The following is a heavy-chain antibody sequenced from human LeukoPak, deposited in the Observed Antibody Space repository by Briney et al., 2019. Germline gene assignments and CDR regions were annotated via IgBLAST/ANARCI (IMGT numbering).Heavy chain of an antibody. Sequence: SVRVSCKASGGTFNNYAISWVRQAPGQGLEWMGGIIPIFDTAHYAQKFQGRVTITADESTSTAYMELSSLRSEDTAVYYCAREEMATIPYYFDYWGQGTLVTVSS. CDR3: AREEMATIPYYFDY. J-gene: IGHJ4*02. D-gene: IGHD5-24*01. V-gene: IGHV1-69*13. CDR1: GGTFNNYA. CDR2: IIPIFDTA.